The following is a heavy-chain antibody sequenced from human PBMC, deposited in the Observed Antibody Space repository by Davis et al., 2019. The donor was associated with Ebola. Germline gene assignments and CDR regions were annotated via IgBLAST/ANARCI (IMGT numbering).Heavy chain of an antibody. CDR1: GFTFDSYS. Sequence: GESLKTSCAASGFTFDSYSMNWVRQAPGKGLEWVANIKQDGSEKYYVDSVKGRFTISRDNAKNSLYLQMNSLRAEDTAVYYCARDIKALAYYDFWSGYSLDAFDIWGQGTMVTVSS. CDR2: IKQDGSEK. CDR3: ARDIKALAYYDFWSGYSLDAFDI. V-gene: IGHV3-7*01. J-gene: IGHJ3*02. D-gene: IGHD3-3*01.